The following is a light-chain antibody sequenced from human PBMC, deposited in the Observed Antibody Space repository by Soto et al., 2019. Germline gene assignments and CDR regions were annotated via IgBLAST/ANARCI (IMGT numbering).Light chain of an antibody. Sequence: EIVMTQSPATLSVSPGERATLSCRASQSVGSNLAWFQQKPGQAPGLLIYGASNRATGVPARFIGSGSGTEFTLTISSLQSEDCAVYYCQQYNNWWTFGQGTKVEIK. J-gene: IGKJ1*01. CDR3: QQYNNWWT. V-gene: IGKV3-15*01. CDR1: QSVGSN. CDR2: GAS.